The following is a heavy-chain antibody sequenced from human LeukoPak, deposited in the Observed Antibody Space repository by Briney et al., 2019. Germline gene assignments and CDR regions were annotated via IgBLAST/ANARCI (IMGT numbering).Heavy chain of an antibody. D-gene: IGHD3-10*01. CDR2: INHSGST. J-gene: IGHJ4*02. CDR1: GGSFSGYY. Sequence: PSETLSLTCAVYGGSFSGYYWSWIRQPPGKGLEWIGEINHSGSTNYNPSLKSRVTISVDTSKNQFSLKLSSVTAADTAVYYCARGFMVREVIPYWGQGTLVTVSS. V-gene: IGHV4-34*01. CDR3: ARGFMVREVIPY.